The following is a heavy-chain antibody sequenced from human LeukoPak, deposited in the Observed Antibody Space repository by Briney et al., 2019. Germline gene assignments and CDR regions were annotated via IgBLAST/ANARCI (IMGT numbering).Heavy chain of an antibody. J-gene: IGHJ4*02. Sequence: GGSLRLSCAASGFSFSTHAMGWVRQAPGEGLEWVSAISGVGGSQYYSDSVKGRFTISRDNSKNTLYLQLNSLRAEDTAVYYCAKDRCLYYGSGTYCPFDSWGQGTLVTVSS. CDR1: GFSFSTHA. V-gene: IGHV3-23*01. CDR2: ISGVGGSQ. CDR3: AKDRCLYYGSGTYCPFDS. D-gene: IGHD3-10*01.